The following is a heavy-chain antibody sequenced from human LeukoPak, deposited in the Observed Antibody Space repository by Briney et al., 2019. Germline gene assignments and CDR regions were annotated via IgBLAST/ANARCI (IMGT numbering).Heavy chain of an antibody. CDR3: ASSYSSSSFDY. D-gene: IGHD6-6*01. Sequence: GGSLRLSCAASGFTFSDYYMSWIRQAPGMGLEWVSYISSSGTTIYYADSVKGRFTFSRDNAKNPLYLQMNSLRAEDTAVYYCASSYSSSSFDYWGQGTLVTVSS. CDR1: GFTFSDYY. CDR2: ISSSGTTI. V-gene: IGHV3-11*04. J-gene: IGHJ4*02.